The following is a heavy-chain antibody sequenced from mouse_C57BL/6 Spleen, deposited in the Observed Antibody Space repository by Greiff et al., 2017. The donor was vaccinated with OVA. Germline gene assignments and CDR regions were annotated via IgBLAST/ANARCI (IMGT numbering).Heavy chain of an antibody. CDR1: GYSITSGYY. CDR3: ERVYYGSLDY. J-gene: IGHJ2*01. Sequence: EVKLQESGPGLVKPSQSLSLTCSVTGYSITSGYYWNWIRQFPGNKLEWMGYISYDGSNNYNPSLKNRSSITRDTSKNQFFLKLNSVTTEDTATYYCERVYYGSLDYWGQGTTLTVSS. D-gene: IGHD1-1*01. CDR2: ISYDGSN. V-gene: IGHV3-6*01.